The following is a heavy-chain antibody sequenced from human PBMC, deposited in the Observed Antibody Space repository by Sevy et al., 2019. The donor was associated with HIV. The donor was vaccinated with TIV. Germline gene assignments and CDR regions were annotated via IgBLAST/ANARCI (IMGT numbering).Heavy chain of an antibody. Sequence: ASVKVSCKVSGGSFSNSDVIWVRQAPGQGLEWMGRIIPRFGTANYAQRFQGRVTITADKSTRTVFMELSRLRSEDTALFYCARVGGAREGYDYVGSSFIDHWGQGTLVTVSS. CDR2: IIPRFGTA. V-gene: IGHV1-69*06. CDR3: ARVGGAREGYDYVGSSFIDH. J-gene: IGHJ4*02. D-gene: IGHD3-16*01. CDR1: GGSFSNSD.